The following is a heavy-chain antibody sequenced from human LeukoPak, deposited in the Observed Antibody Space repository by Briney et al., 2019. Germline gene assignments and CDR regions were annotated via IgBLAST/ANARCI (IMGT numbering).Heavy chain of an antibody. J-gene: IGHJ6*02. Sequence: SVKVSCKASGGTFSSYAISWVRQAPGQGLEWMGRIIPILGIANYAQKFQGRVTITADKSTSTAYMELSSLRSEDTAVYYCARGRGGIAAAGTGYYGVDVWGQGTTVTVSS. D-gene: IGHD6-13*01. CDR3: ARGRGGIAAAGTGYYGVDV. CDR1: GGTFSSYA. CDR2: IIPILGIA. V-gene: IGHV1-69*04.